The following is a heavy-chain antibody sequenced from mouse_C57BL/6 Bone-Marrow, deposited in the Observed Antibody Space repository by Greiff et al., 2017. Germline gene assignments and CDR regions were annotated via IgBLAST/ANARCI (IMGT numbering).Heavy chain of an antibody. CDR3: ARDGYYGSDY. J-gene: IGHJ2*01. V-gene: IGHV5-16*01. CDR1: GFTFSDYY. D-gene: IGHD1-1*01. CDR2: INYDGSST. Sequence: EVQLVESEGGLVQPGSSMKLSCTASGFTFSDYYMAWVRQVPEKGLEWVANINYDGSSTYYLDSLKSRFIISRDNAKNILYLQMISLKSEDTATYYCARDGYYGSDYWGQGTTLTVSS.